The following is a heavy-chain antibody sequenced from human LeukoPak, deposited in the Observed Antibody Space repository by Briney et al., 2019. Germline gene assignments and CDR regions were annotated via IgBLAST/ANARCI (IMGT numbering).Heavy chain of an antibody. CDR3: ATDGAGFDT. Sequence: GGSLRLSCAASGFTFSSYAMHWVRQAPGKGLEWLSYINIGGTNTHYADSVKGRFTISRDNAKKSLYLEMNNLRAEDTAVYYCATDGAGFDTWGQGVLVTVSS. V-gene: IGHV3-48*03. CDR2: INIGGTNT. J-gene: IGHJ5*02. CDR1: GFTFSSYA.